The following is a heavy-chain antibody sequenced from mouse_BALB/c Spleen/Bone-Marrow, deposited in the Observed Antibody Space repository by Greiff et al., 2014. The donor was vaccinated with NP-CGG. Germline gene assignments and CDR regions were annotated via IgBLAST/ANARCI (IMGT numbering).Heavy chain of an antibody. J-gene: IGHJ4*01. D-gene: IGHD2-1*01. Sequence: EVQRVESGTELVKPGASVKLSCTASGFTIKDTYIHWVKQRPEQGLEWIGGIDPANGNTKYDPKFQGKATITADTSSTTAYLQLSSLTSEDTAVYYCAIYYGNYYAMDYWGQGTSVTVSS. CDR1: GFTIKDTY. V-gene: IGHV14-3*02. CDR3: AIYYGNYYAMDY. CDR2: IDPANGNT.